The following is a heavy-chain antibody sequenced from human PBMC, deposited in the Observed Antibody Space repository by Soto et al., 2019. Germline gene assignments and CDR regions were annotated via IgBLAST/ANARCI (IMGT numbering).Heavy chain of an antibody. J-gene: IGHJ4*02. CDR2: ITWNSNVI. Sequence: EVQLVESGGGLVQPGRSLRLSCAASGFTFDDYAMHWVRRVPGKGLEWVSSITWNSNVIGYADSVKGRFTISRDNAKNSLYLQMNSLRPGDTALYYCAKGGPDAFCSGGRCYFDYWGQGALVTVSS. CDR3: AKGGPDAFCSGGRCYFDY. CDR1: GFTFDDYA. D-gene: IGHD2-15*01. V-gene: IGHV3-9*01.